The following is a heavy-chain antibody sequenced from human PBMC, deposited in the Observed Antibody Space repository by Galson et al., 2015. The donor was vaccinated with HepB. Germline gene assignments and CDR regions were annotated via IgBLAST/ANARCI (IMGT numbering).Heavy chain of an antibody. D-gene: IGHD3-10*01. CDR1: GFTFSTYA. CDR3: VKGIGGQNSFGDPYPRWFDP. CDR2: ISSDGDNT. Sequence: SLRLSCAASGFTFSTYAMHWVRQAPGKGLEYVSGISSDGDNTYYADSVKGRFTISRDNSKNMLYLRQMSSLRADDTAMYYCVKGIGGQNSFGDPYPRWFDPWGQGALVTVSS. V-gene: IGHV3-64D*06. J-gene: IGHJ5*02.